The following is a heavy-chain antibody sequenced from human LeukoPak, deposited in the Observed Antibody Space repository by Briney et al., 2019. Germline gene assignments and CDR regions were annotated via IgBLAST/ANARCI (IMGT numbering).Heavy chain of an antibody. D-gene: IGHD5-24*01. V-gene: IGHV4-61*01. CDR1: GGSISSGSYY. CDR2: IYYSGST. CDR3: ARDRDGYNSD. Sequence: PSETLSLTCTVSGGSISSGSYYWSWIRQPPGKGLEWIGYIYYSGSTNYNPSLKSRVTISVDTSKNQFSLKLSSVTAADTAVYYCARDRDGYNSDWGQGTLVTVSS. J-gene: IGHJ4*02.